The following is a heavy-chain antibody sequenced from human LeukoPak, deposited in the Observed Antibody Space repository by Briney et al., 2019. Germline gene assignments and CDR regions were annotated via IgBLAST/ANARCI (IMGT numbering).Heavy chain of an antibody. D-gene: IGHD3-22*01. J-gene: IGHJ4*02. Sequence: PGGSLRLSCAASGFTFNSYSMNWVRQAPGKGLEWVSSISSSSSYIYYADSVKGRFTISRDNAKNSLYLQMNSLRAEDTAVYYCARKGSSGYYAGFDYWGQGTLVTVSS. CDR3: ARKGSSGYYAGFDY. CDR1: GFTFNSYS. V-gene: IGHV3-21*01. CDR2: ISSSSSYI.